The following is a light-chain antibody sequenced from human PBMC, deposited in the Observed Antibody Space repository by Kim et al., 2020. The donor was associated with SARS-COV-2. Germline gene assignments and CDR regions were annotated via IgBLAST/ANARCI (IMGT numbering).Light chain of an antibody. J-gene: IGKJ4*01. CDR2: DAS. CDR3: QHRNNWPLT. Sequence: EIVLTQSPATLSLSPGERATLACRASQSVSIYLAWYQQKPGQAPRLLIYDASNRATGIPARFTGSGSGTDFSLTTSSLEPEDFAVYYCQHRNNWPLTFGGGTKVDIK. V-gene: IGKV3-11*01. CDR1: QSVSIY.